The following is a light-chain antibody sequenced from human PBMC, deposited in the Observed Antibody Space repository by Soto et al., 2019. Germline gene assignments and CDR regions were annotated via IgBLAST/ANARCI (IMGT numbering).Light chain of an antibody. Sequence: DIVMTQSPDSLAVSLGERATINCKSSQSVLYSSNNKNYLAWYQQKPVQPPKLLIYWASTRESGVPDRFSGSGSGTDFDLTISSLQAEDVAVYYCQQYYSTPRTFGQGTKVEIK. CDR2: WAS. CDR3: QQYYSTPRT. CDR1: QSVLYSSNNKNY. J-gene: IGKJ1*01. V-gene: IGKV4-1*01.